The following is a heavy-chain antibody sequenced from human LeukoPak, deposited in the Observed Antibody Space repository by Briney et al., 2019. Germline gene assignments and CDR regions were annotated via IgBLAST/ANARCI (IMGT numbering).Heavy chain of an antibody. CDR1: GGTFSSYA. CDR3: ASPGRPPFPGARDYYYYMDV. J-gene: IGHJ6*03. D-gene: IGHD3-10*01. CDR2: IIPIFGTA. V-gene: IGHV1-69*05. Sequence: SVKVSCKASGGTFSSYAISWVRQAPGQGLEWMGGIIPIFGTANYAQKFQGRVTITTDESTSTAYMELSSLRSEDTAVYYCASPGRPPFPGARDYYYYMDVWGKGTTVTVSS.